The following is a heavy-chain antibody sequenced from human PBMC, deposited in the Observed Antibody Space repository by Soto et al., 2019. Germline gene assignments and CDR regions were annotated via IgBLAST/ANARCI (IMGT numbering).Heavy chain of an antibody. CDR1: GCTFSNYA. D-gene: IGHD5-12*01. J-gene: IGHJ5*02. V-gene: IGHV1-69*13. CDR3: AKDGGADGYFGNWLDP. Sequence: GASVKVSCKASGCTFSNYAITWVRQAPGQGLEWVGRIIPIFGTTNVAQKFQGRVTITADESTTTAYMELSGLRSDDTAVYYCAKDGGADGYFGNWLDPWGQGTLVTVSS. CDR2: IIPIFGTT.